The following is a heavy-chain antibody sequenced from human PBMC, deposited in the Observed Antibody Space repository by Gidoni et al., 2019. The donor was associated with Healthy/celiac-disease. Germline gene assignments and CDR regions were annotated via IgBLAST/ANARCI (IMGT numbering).Heavy chain of an antibody. Sequence: EVQLVESVGGLVQPGGSLRRSCAASGFTFRSYSMTWVRQAPGKWLEWVSYISSSSSTISYADSVKGRFTISRDNAKTSLYLQMNLLRAADTAVYYCARDRIAAARTAPLVDYWGQGTLVTVSS. CDR2: ISSSSSTI. D-gene: IGHD6-13*01. CDR3: ARDRIAAARTAPLVDY. CDR1: GFTFRSYS. J-gene: IGHJ4*02. V-gene: IGHV3-48*01.